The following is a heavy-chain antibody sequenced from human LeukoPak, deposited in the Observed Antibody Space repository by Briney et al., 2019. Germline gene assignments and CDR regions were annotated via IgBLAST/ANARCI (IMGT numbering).Heavy chain of an antibody. Sequence: GESLKISCKGSGYSFTSYWIGWVRQMPGKGLEWMGVIYPADSDTRYSPSFQGQVTISADKSSSTAYLQWSSLKASDTAMYYCARHRVGIYSRNHAFDIWGQGTMVTVSS. D-gene: IGHD1-26*01. CDR3: ARHRVGIYSRNHAFDI. CDR2: IYPADSDT. V-gene: IGHV5-51*01. CDR1: GYSFTSYW. J-gene: IGHJ3*02.